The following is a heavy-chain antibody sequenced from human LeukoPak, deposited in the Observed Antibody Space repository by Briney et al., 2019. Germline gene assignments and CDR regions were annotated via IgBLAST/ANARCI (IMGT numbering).Heavy chain of an antibody. Sequence: GRSLRLSCAASGFTFSSYAMHWVRQAQGKGLEWVAVISYDAYREYHADSVKGRFTISRDNSKNTLYLQMNSLRVEDTAVYYCARDFSGASRIDYWGQGTLVTVSS. CDR3: ARDFSGASRIDY. D-gene: IGHD4/OR15-4a*01. CDR2: ISYDAYRE. J-gene: IGHJ4*02. V-gene: IGHV3-30-3*01. CDR1: GFTFSSYA.